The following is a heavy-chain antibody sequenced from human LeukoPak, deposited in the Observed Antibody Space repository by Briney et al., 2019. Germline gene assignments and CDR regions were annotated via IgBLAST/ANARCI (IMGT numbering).Heavy chain of an antibody. Sequence: GGSLRLSCAASGFTFDDYGMSWVRQAPGKGLEWVSGINWNGDRTGYADSVKGRFTISRDNAKNSLHLLMNSLRAEDTALYYCARSGYYGSGSYSDYWGQGTLVTVSS. CDR1: GFTFDDYG. J-gene: IGHJ4*02. CDR2: INWNGDRT. CDR3: ARSGYYGSGSYSDY. V-gene: IGHV3-20*04. D-gene: IGHD3-10*01.